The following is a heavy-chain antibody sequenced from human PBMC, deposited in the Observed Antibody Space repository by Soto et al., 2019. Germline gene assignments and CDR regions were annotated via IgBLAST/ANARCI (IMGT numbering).Heavy chain of an antibody. J-gene: IGHJ4*02. CDR1: GFTFSSYG. D-gene: IGHD3-22*01. Sequence: GGSLRLSCAASGFTFSSYGMHWVRQAPGKGLEWVAVIWYDGSNKYYADSVKGRFTISRDNSKNTLYLQMNSLRAEDTAVYYCARDLYDSSGYLTINIDYWGQGTLVTVSS. CDR3: ARDLYDSSGYLTINIDY. V-gene: IGHV3-33*01. CDR2: IWYDGSNK.